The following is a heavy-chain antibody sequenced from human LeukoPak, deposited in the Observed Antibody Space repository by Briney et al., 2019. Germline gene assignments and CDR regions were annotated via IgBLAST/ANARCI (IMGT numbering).Heavy chain of an antibody. CDR2: IYPGDSDT. CDR1: GYSFTSYW. Sequence: GESLRISCKGSGYSFTSYWIGWVRQMPGKGLEWMGIIYPGDSDTRYSPSFQGQVTISADKSISTAYLQWSSLKASDTAMYYCARHPGTPSDAFDIWGQGTMVTVSS. CDR3: ARHPGTPSDAFDI. V-gene: IGHV5-51*01. J-gene: IGHJ3*02.